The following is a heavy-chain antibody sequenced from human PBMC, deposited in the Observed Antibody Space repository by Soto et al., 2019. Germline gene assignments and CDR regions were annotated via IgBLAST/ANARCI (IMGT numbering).Heavy chain of an antibody. J-gene: IGHJ5*02. CDR2: IHYRGTT. CDR1: GGSINSGGYY. CDR3: ARCRDAFGCDP. V-gene: IGHV4-31*03. D-gene: IGHD2-15*01. Sequence: QVQLQESGPGLVTPSETLSLTCNVSGGSINSGGYYWGWIRQHPGKGLEWIGYIHYRGTTSYNPALQGRVSISLDTSGHYFSLKLTSVTAADTAVYYCARCRDAFGCDPWGQGTLVTVSS.